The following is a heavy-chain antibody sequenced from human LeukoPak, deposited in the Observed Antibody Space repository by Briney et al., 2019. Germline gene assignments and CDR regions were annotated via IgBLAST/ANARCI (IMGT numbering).Heavy chain of an antibody. Sequence: GGSLRLSCSASGFTSSSNYMSWVRQAPGKGLEWISGIYRGGSPYYADSVKGRFTISRDNSKNTLYLQMNSLRAEDPAVYYCARAGPFGEFKHTLFDYWGQGTLVTVSS. V-gene: IGHV3-53*01. CDR3: ARAGPFGEFKHTLFDY. CDR1: GFTSSSNY. CDR2: IYRGGSP. J-gene: IGHJ4*02. D-gene: IGHD3-10*01.